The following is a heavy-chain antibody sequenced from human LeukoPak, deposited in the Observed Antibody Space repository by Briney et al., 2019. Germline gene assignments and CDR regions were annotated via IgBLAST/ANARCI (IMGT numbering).Heavy chain of an antibody. CDR2: IYYSGTT. CDR1: GGSISHYY. J-gene: IGHJ6*02. Sequence: SETLSLTCTVSGGSISHYYWNWIRQSPGKGLEWIGYIYYSGTTNYNPSLKSRVTISVDTSRNQFSLQLRSVTAADTAAYYCAREDPQTTVPEGMDVWGQGTTVIVSS. V-gene: IGHV4-59*01. CDR3: AREDPQTTVPEGMDV. D-gene: IGHD4-17*01.